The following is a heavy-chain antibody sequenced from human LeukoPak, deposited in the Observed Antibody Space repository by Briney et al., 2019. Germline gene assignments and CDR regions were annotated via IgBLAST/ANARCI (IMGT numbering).Heavy chain of an antibody. CDR3: ARLVITMVRGVILYNWFDP. CDR1: GGSFSGYY. Sequence: PSETLSLTCAVYGGSFSGYYWSWIRQPPGTGLEWIGEINHSGSTNYNPSLKSRVTISVDTSKNQFSLKLSSVTAADTAVYYCARLVITMVRGVILYNWFDPWGQGTLVTVSS. J-gene: IGHJ5*02. D-gene: IGHD3-10*01. CDR2: INHSGST. V-gene: IGHV4-34*01.